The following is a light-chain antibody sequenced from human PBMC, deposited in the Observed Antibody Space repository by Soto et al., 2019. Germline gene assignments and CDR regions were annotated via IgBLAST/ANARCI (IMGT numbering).Light chain of an antibody. CDR1: QGISSY. CDR2: GAS. CDR3: QQLNSYPIT. J-gene: IGKJ5*01. V-gene: IGKV1-9*01. Sequence: DIPLTQFPSFLSASVGDRVTITCRASQGISSYLAWYQQKPGKAPKLLIYGASTLQSGVASRFSGSGSGTEFTLTISSLQPEDYATYDCQQLNSYPITFGQGTRLQI.